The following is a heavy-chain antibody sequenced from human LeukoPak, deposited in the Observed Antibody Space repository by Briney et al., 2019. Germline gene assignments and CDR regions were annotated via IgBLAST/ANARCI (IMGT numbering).Heavy chain of an antibody. V-gene: IGHV4-34*01. D-gene: IGHD3-10*01. CDR1: GGSFSGYY. CDR3: ARGNYYGSGSYYYYYGMDV. J-gene: IGHJ6*04. CDR2: INHSGST. Sequence: KTSETLSLTCAVYGGSFSGYYWSWIRQPPGKGLEWIGEINHSGSTNYNPSLKSRVTISVDTSKNQFSLKLSSVTAADTAVYYCARGNYYGSGSYYYYYGMDVWGKGTTVTVSS.